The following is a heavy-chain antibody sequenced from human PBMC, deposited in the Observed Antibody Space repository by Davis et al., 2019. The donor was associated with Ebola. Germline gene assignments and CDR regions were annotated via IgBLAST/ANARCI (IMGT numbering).Heavy chain of an antibody. V-gene: IGHV4-30-2*01. J-gene: IGHJ4*02. CDR1: GDSISRGVYS. Sequence: SETLSLTCAVSGDSISRGVYSWSWIRQPPGKGLEWIGYIYDTLNDIGVSSYNPSLESRVTMLVDRSKNQFSLTLRSVTAADTAVYYCARRRLSFEAIDYWGQGTLVTVSS. CDR2: IYDTLNDIGVS. D-gene: IGHD1-26*01. CDR3: ARRRLSFEAIDY.